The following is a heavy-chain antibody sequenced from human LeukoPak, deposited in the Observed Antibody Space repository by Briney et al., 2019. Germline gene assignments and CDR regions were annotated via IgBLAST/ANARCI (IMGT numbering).Heavy chain of an antibody. V-gene: IGHV4-30-4*08. Sequence: SSETLSLTCTVSGGTINSGEHYWGWIRQTPGKGLEWIGYIYHNGRTYSNPSLKSRLDLSVDTSKNQFSLKLTSVTVADTAVYYCARDSGSGLDYWGQGTLVTVS. J-gene: IGHJ4*02. D-gene: IGHD2-15*01. CDR1: GGTINSGEHY. CDR2: IYHNGRT. CDR3: ARDSGSGLDY.